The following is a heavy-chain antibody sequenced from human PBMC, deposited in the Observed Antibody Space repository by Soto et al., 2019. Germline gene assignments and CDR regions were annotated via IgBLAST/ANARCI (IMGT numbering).Heavy chain of an antibody. D-gene: IGHD1-7*01. CDR3: ARDLETGTTTGYYYYGMDV. J-gene: IGHJ6*02. CDR2: ISYDGSNK. V-gene: IGHV3-30-3*01. CDR1: GFTFSSYA. Sequence: GGSLRLSCAASGFTFSSYAMHWVRQAPGKGLEWVAVISYDGSNKYYADSVKGRFTISRGNSKNTLYLQMNSLRAEDTAVYYCARDLETGTTTGYYYYGMDVWGQGTTVTVSS.